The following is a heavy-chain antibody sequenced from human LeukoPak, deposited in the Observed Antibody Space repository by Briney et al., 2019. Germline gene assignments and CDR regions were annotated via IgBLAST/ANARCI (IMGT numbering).Heavy chain of an antibody. CDR3: ARGSSVVALD. D-gene: IGHD2-15*01. CDR1: GLTFSSYW. J-gene: IGHJ4*02. V-gene: IGHV3-74*01. Sequence: QPGGSLRLSCAASGLTFSSYWMHWVRQVPGKGLVWVSRITSEGSSTSYADSVKGRFTISRDNAKNTLYLQMNSLRAEDTAVYYCARGSSVVALDWGQGTLVTVSS. CDR2: ITSEGSST.